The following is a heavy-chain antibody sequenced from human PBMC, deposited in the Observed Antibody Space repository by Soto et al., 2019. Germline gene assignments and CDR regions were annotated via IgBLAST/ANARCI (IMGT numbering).Heavy chain of an antibody. Sequence: ASVKVSCKVSGYTLTELSMHWVRQAPGKGLEWMGGFDPEDGETIYAQKFQGRVTMTEDTSTDTAYMELSSLRSEDTAVYYCATGTAAAGRMYYYYMDVWGKGTTVTVSS. J-gene: IGHJ6*03. CDR1: GYTLTELS. CDR2: FDPEDGET. CDR3: ATGTAAAGRMYYYYMDV. V-gene: IGHV1-24*01. D-gene: IGHD6-13*01.